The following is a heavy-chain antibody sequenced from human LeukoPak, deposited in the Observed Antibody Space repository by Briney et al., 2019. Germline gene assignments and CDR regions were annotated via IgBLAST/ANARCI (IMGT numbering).Heavy chain of an antibody. CDR1: GFTFSNAW. D-gene: IGHD3-10*01. Sequence: GGSLRLSCAASGFTFSNAWMNWVRQAPGKGLEWVSSISTSSSYIYYADSVKGRFTISRDNAKNSLYLQMNSLRAEDTAVYYCARFATYGSGTYAFDYWGQGTLVTVSS. V-gene: IGHV3-21*01. CDR2: ISTSSSYI. CDR3: ARFATYGSGTYAFDY. J-gene: IGHJ4*02.